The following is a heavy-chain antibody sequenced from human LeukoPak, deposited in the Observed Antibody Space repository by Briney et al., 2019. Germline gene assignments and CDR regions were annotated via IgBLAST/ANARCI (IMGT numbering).Heavy chain of an antibody. J-gene: IGHJ6*03. CDR2: ISAYNGNT. Sequence: ASVKVSCKASGYTFTSYGISWVRQAPGQGFEWMGWISAYNGNTNYAQKLQGRVTMTTDTSTSTAYMELRSLRSDDTAVYYCARARERSRGSGSYLTKDYYYYMDVWGKGTTVTVSS. CDR3: ARARERSRGSGSYLTKDYYYYMDV. V-gene: IGHV1-18*01. CDR1: GYTFTSYG. D-gene: IGHD3-10*01.